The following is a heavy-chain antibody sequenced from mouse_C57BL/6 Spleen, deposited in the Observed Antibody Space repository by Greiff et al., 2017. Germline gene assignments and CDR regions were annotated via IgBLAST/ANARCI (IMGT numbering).Heavy chain of an antibody. V-gene: IGHV2-3*01. D-gene: IGHD1-1*01. CDR2: IWGSGST. Sequence: VQLQQSGPGLVAPSQSLSITCPFSGFSLTSYGVSLVRQPPGKGLEWLGVIWGSGSTNYPSALISRLSISKDNSKSQVFLKLNSLQTDDTATYYCAKPVITTVVATSENYAMDYWGQGTSVTVSS. J-gene: IGHJ4*01. CDR3: AKPVITTVVATSENYAMDY. CDR1: GFSLTSYG.